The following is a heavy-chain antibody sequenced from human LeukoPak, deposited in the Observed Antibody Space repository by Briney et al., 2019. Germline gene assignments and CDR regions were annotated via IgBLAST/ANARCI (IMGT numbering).Heavy chain of an antibody. CDR1: GFTFSTYS. Sequence: GGSLRLSCAASGFTFSTYSMNWVRQAPGKGLEWVSYISSGSSTIYYADSVKGRFTISRDNAKNSLYLQMNSLRDEDTAVYYCARDVVPADNYDSLMDVWGQGTTVTVSS. V-gene: IGHV3-48*02. D-gene: IGHD2-2*01. CDR3: ARDVVPADNYDSLMDV. CDR2: ISSGSSTI. J-gene: IGHJ6*02.